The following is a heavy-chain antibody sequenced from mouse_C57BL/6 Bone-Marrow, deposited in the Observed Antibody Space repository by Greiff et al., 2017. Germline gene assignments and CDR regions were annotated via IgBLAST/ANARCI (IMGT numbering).Heavy chain of an antibody. D-gene: IGHD1-1*01. CDR2: IYPRSGNT. CDR3: ARGEYYGSWFAY. Sequence: QVQLQQSGAELARPGASVKLSCKASGYTFTSYGISWVKQRTGQGLEWIGEIYPRSGNTYYNEQFKGKATLTADKSSSTAYMELRSLTSEDSAVYFCARGEYYGSWFAYWGQGTLVTVSA. CDR1: GYTFTSYG. V-gene: IGHV1-81*01. J-gene: IGHJ3*01.